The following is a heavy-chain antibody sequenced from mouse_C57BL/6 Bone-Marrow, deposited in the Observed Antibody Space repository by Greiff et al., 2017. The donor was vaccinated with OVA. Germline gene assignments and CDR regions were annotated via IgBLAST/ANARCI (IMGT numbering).Heavy chain of an antibody. Sequence: VKLQQPGAELVMPGASVKLSCKASGYTFTSYWMHWVKQRPGQGLEWIGEIDPSDSYTNYNQKFKGKSTLTVDKSSSTAYMQLSSLTSEDSAVYYCARDGYDGDWYFDVWGTGPTVTVSS. CDR3: ARDGYDGDWYFDV. J-gene: IGHJ1*03. CDR1: GYTFTSYW. CDR2: IDPSDSYT. V-gene: IGHV1-69*01. D-gene: IGHD2-2*01.